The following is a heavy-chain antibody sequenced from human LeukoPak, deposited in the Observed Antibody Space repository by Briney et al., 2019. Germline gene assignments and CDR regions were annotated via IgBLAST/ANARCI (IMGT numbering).Heavy chain of an antibody. D-gene: IGHD6-19*01. CDR3: ARGRSGSSPVLDYYMDV. CDR1: GFNFNYYP. J-gene: IGHJ6*03. V-gene: IGHV3-30*14. CDR2: ISDNGSLK. Sequence: GRSLRLSCAASGFNFNYYPVHWVRQAPGKGLVWVAFISDNGSLKYYADSVKGRFTISRDNSKNTLYLQMNSLRGDDTAVYYRARGRSGSSPVLDYYMDVWGKGTTVTVSS.